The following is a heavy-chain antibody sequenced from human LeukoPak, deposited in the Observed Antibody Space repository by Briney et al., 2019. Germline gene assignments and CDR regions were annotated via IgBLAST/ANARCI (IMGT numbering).Heavy chain of an antibody. D-gene: IGHD1-26*01. CDR1: GFKFA. Sequence: PCRSLRLSCVASGFKFAMHWVRQAPGKGLECVSGLSWHSGSIGYADSVKGRFIISRDNSKNSLYLEMNSLRPEDSALYYCAKETKVGENLYYFDYWAGEPWSPSPQ. J-gene: IGHJ4*02. CDR3: AKETKVGENLYYFDY. CDR2: LSWHSGSI. V-gene: IGHV3-9*01.